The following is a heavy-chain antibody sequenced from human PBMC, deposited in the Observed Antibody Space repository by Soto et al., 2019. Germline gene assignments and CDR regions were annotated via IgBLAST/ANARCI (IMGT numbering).Heavy chain of an antibody. J-gene: IGHJ6*03. Sequence: QVQLQESGPGLVKPSQTLSLTCTVSGGSISRGGYYWSWIRQHPGKGLEWIGYIYYSGGTYYNPSLKYRDTLSVYTSEKQFSLRLSSVTAADTAEYYCARKDSGCAVYMDVWGKGTTFTVSS. D-gene: IGHD1-26*01. CDR1: GGSISRGGYY. CDR3: ARKDSGCAVYMDV. CDR2: IYYSGGT. V-gene: IGHV4-31*03.